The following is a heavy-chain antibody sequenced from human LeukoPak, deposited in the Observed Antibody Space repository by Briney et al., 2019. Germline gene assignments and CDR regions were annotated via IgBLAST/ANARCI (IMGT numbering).Heavy chain of an antibody. Sequence: PGGSLRLSCAASGFIFSSSYMNWVRQAPGKGLEWVSVIYSGGDTYYTDSVKGRFTISRDNSNNTLYLYMNSLRPDDTAVYYCARSTRDGYNHYHYYYMDVWGKGTTVTVSS. D-gene: IGHD5-24*01. V-gene: IGHV3-53*01. CDR2: IYSGGDT. CDR1: GFIFSSSY. J-gene: IGHJ6*03. CDR3: ARSTRDGYNHYHYYYMDV.